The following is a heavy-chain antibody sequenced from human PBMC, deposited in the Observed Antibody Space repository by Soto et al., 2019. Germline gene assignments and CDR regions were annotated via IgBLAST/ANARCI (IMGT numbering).Heavy chain of an antibody. D-gene: IGHD3-10*01. CDR3: ARDFRRFGELYSYYYGMDV. CDR2: INPNSGGT. V-gene: IGHV1-2*04. Sequence: ASVKVSCKASGYTFTGYYMHWVRQAPGQGLEWMGWINPNSGGTNYAQKFQGWVTMTRDTSISTAYMELSRLRSDDTAVYYCARDFRRFGELYSYYYGMDVWGQGTTVTVSS. CDR1: GYTFTGYY. J-gene: IGHJ6*02.